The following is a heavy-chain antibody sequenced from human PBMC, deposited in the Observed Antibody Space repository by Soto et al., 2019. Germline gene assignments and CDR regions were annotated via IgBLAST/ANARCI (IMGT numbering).Heavy chain of an antibody. CDR3: AIDQNGDYVYGYYYVMDF. J-gene: IGHJ6*04. D-gene: IGHD4-17*01. Sequence: GGSLRLSCAASGFTVSSNYMSWVRQAPGKGLEWVSVIYSGGSTYYADSVKGRFTISRDNSKNTLYLQMNSLRAEDTAVYYFAIDQNGDYVYGYYYVMDFWGKGTTVPVSS. V-gene: IGHV3-66*01. CDR2: IYSGGST. CDR1: GFTVSSNY.